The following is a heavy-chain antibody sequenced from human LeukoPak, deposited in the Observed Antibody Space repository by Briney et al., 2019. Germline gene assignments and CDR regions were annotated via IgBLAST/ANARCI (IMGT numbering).Heavy chain of an antibody. CDR2: INSDGSST. D-gene: IGHD3-3*01. V-gene: IGHV3-74*01. CDR3: ARGPPTVWGYDFWSGYYNTWFDP. Sequence: GGSLRLSCAASGFTFSSYWMHWVRQAPGKGLVWVSRINSDGSSTSYADSVKGRFTISRDNAKNTLYLQMNSLRAEDTAVYYCARGPPTVWGYDFWSGYYNTWFDPWGQGTLVTVSS. J-gene: IGHJ5*02. CDR1: GFTFSSYW.